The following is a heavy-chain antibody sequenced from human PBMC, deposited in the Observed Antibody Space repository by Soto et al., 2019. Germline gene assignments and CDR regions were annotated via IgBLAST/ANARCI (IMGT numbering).Heavy chain of an antibody. CDR2: INPSGGST. Sequence: QVQLVQSGAEVKKPGASVKVSCKASGYTFTSYYMHWVRQAPGQGLEWMGIINPSGGSTSYAQKFQVRVTMTRDTSASTVYMELSSLRSEDTAVYYCARDLTMILFSPPDAFDIWGQGKMVTVSS. CDR3: ARDLTMILFSPPDAFDI. CDR1: GYTFTSYY. D-gene: IGHD3-22*01. J-gene: IGHJ3*02. V-gene: IGHV1-46*01.